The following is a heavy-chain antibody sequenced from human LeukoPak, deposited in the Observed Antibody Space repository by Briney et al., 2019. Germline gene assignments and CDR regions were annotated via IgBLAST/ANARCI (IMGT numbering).Heavy chain of an antibody. V-gene: IGHV4-59*01. CDR3: AREGTTYYYGSGDNWFDP. D-gene: IGHD3-10*01. Sequence: ETLSLTCTVSGGSISSYYWSWIRQPPGKGLEWIGYIYYSGSTNYNPTLTSRGTISVDTSKNKFSLKLSSVTAADTAVYYCAREGTTYYYGSGDNWFDPWGQGTLVTVSS. J-gene: IGHJ5*02. CDR2: IYYSGST. CDR1: GGSISSYY.